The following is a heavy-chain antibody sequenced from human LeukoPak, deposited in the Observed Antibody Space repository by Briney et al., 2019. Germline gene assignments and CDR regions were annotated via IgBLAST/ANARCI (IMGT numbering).Heavy chain of an antibody. D-gene: IGHD3-22*01. CDR2: IYHSGST. Sequence: SETLSLTCSVSGGFNTHYYWTWIRQPPGKELEWIGYIYHSGSTKYNPSLKSRVTISVDTSKNHFSLKLSSVTAADTAVYYCARGQWLPVFDFWGQGTLATVSS. J-gene: IGHJ4*02. CDR1: GGFNTHYY. CDR3: ARGQWLPVFDF. V-gene: IGHV4-59*01.